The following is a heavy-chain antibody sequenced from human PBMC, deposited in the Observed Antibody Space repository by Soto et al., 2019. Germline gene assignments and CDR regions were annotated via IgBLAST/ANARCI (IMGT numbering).Heavy chain of an antibody. CDR1: GFTFDDYA. CDR2: ISCNSGSI. CDR3: AKAVGSYGNFDY. D-gene: IGHD5-18*01. V-gene: IGHV3-9*01. Sequence: EVQLVESGGGLVQPGRSLILSCAASGFTFDDYAMHWVRQAPGKGLEWVSGISCNSGSIGYADSVKGRFTISRDNAKKALYLQMNSLRAEDTVLYYCAKAVGSYGNFDYWGQGTLVTVSS. J-gene: IGHJ4*02.